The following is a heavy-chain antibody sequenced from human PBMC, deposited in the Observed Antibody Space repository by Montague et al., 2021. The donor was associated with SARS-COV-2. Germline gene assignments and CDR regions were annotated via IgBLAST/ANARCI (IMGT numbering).Heavy chain of an antibody. CDR2: IYYSGST. V-gene: IGHV4-31*03. Sequence: TLSLTCTVSGGSISSSGYYWGWIRQHPGKGLEWIGYIYYSGSTYYNPSLKSRVTISVDTSKNQFSLKMSSVTAADTAVYYCARSPEPMIILIITSLNWYFDLWGRGTLVTVSS. CDR3: ARSPEPMIILIITSLNWYFDL. CDR1: GGSISSSGYY. J-gene: IGHJ2*01. D-gene: IGHD3-22*01.